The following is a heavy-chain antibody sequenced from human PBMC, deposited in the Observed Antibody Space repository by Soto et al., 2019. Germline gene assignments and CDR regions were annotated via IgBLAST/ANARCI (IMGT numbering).Heavy chain of an antibody. V-gene: IGHV3-33*01. CDR3: ASLKYSGPRKYGMDV. CDR1: GFTFSSYG. D-gene: IGHD5-12*01. CDR2: IWYDGSNK. Sequence: PGGSLRLSCAASGFTFSSYGMHWVRQAPGKGLEWVAVIWYDGSNKYYADSVKGRFTISRDNSKNTLYLQMNSLRAEDTAVYYCASLKYSGPRKYGMDVWGQGTTVTVSS. J-gene: IGHJ6*02.